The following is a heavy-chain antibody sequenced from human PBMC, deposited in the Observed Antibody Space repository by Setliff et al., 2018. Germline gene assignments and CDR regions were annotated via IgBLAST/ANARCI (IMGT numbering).Heavy chain of an antibody. CDR2: IKPDGSSR. D-gene: IGHD3-16*01. J-gene: IGHJ4*02. CDR3: VRWGLPYGIDA. CDR1: GFTFSTFW. Sequence: PGGSLRLSCAASGFTFSTFWMGWVRQAPGKGREWVAHIKPDGSSRYYVDSVKGRFTISRDNAKDSLYLQMYSLRAEDTAVYYCVRWGLPYGIDAWGQGTLVTVSS. V-gene: IGHV3-7*01.